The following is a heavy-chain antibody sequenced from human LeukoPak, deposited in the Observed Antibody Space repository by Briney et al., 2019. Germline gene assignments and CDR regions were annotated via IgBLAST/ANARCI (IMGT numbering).Heavy chain of an antibody. D-gene: IGHD3-22*01. Sequence: PGGSLRLSCAASGFTFSSYSMNWVRQAPGKGLEWVSYISSSSSTIYYADSVKGRFTISRDNAKNSLYLQMNSLRAEDTAVYYCARCLYYYDSSGYIFDYWGQGTLVTVSS. V-gene: IGHV3-48*01. CDR2: ISSSSSTI. J-gene: IGHJ4*02. CDR3: ARCLYYYDSSGYIFDY. CDR1: GFTFSSYS.